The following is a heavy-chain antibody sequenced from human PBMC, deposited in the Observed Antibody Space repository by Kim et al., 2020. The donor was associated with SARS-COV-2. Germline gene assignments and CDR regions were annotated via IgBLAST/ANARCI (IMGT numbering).Heavy chain of an antibody. V-gene: IGHV1-69*06. D-gene: IGHD3-22*01. CDR3: ARGATMIVVVTHFDY. Sequence: SVKVSYKASGGTFSSYAISWVRQAPGQGLEWMGGIIPIFGTANYAQKFQGRVTITADKSTSTAYMELSSLRSEDTAVYYCARGATMIVVVTHFDYWGQGTLVTVSS. CDR1: GGTFSSYA. CDR2: IIPIFGTA. J-gene: IGHJ4*02.